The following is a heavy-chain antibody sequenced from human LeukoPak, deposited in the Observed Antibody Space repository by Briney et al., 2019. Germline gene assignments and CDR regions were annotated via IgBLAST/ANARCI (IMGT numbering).Heavy chain of an antibody. D-gene: IGHD3-22*01. J-gene: IGHJ4*02. Sequence: SLRLSCAGSGFIFNNYAMHWVRQPPGKGLEWVSGISWNSGSIDYADSVKGRFTISRDNSKNTLYLQMNSLRAEDTAVYYCARDGARYDSSGYSPAYWGQGTLVTVSS. CDR1: GFIFNNYA. CDR3: ARDGARYDSSGYSPAY. V-gene: IGHV3-9*01. CDR2: ISWNSGSI.